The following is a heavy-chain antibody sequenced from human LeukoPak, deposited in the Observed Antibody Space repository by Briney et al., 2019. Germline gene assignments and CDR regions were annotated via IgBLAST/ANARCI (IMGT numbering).Heavy chain of an antibody. CDR1: GGSISSSNW. V-gene: IGHV3-7*03. J-gene: IGHJ6*02. CDR2: IKQDGSEK. D-gene: IGHD1-26*01. CDR3: ARDRNDPWEVPSRYYGMDV. Sequence: ETLSLTCAVSGGSISSSNWWSWVRQPPGKGLEWVANIKQDGSEKYYVDSVKGRFTISRDNAKNSLYLQMNSLRAEDTAVYYCARDRNDPWEVPSRYYGMDVWGQGTTVTVSS.